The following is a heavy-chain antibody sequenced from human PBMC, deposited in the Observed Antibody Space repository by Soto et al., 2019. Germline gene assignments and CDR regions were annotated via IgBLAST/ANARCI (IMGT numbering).Heavy chain of an antibody. Sequence: QITLKESGPTLVNPTQTLTLTCTFSGFSLSTSGVGVGWIRQPPGKALEWLAVIYWNEDKHFSPSLKSRLTIVKDTSKNQVVLTLTNVDPVDTATYYCAHRCYWCGGEDWFDPWGPGTLVTVSS. CDR3: AHRCYWCGGEDWFDP. D-gene: IGHD3-10*01. CDR2: IYWNEDK. V-gene: IGHV2-5*01. J-gene: IGHJ5*02. CDR1: GFSLSTSGVG.